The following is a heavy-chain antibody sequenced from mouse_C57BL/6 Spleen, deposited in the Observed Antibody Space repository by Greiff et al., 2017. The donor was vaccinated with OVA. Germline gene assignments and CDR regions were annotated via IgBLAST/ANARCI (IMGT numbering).Heavy chain of an antibody. CDR3: TREGSSYNFDY. J-gene: IGHJ2*01. D-gene: IGHD1-1*01. V-gene: IGHV5-9-1*02. Sequence: EVMLVESGEGLVKPGGSLKFSCAASGFTFSSYAMSWVRQTPEKRLEWVAYISSGGDYIYYADTVKGRFTISRDNARNTLYLQMSSLKSEDTAMDYCTREGSSYNFDYWGQGTTLTVSS. CDR2: ISSGGDYI. CDR1: GFTFSSYA.